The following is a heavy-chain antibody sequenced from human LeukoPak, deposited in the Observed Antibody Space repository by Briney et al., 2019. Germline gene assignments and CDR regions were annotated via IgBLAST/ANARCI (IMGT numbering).Heavy chain of an antibody. V-gene: IGHV4-39*01. CDR1: GGSISSSSYY. J-gene: IGHJ6*03. Sequence: SETLSLTCTVSGGSISSSSYYWGWIRQPPGNGLEWIGSIYHSGSTYYNPSLKSRLTISVDTSKNQFSLKLSSVTAADTAVYYCARTSKIYYYYMDVWGKGTTVTISS. CDR3: ARTSKIYYYYMDV. CDR2: IYHSGST.